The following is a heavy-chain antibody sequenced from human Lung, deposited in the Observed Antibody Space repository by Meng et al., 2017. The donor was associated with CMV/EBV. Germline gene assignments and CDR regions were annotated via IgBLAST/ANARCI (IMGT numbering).Heavy chain of an antibody. Sequence: QVPLVHAGVEVKKPGASVKVYCKASGYTFTGYYMHWLRQAPGQGLEWVGRITPSSGGTTYAQKFQGRVTMTRDTSISTAYMELSSLRSDDAAIYYCVRANLGSADYWGQGTLVTVSS. CDR2: ITPSSGGT. J-gene: IGHJ4*02. V-gene: IGHV1-2*06. D-gene: IGHD7-27*01. CDR1: GYTFTGYY. CDR3: VRANLGSADY.